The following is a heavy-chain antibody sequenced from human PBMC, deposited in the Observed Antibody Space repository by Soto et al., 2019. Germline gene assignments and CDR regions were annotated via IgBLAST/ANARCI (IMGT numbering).Heavy chain of an antibody. Sequence: EVQLVESGGGLVQPGGSLRLSCAASGFTFSSYEMNWVRQAPGKGLEWVSYISSSGYTIHYADSVKGRFTISRDNAKNLLYLQMNSLRAEDTAVYYCARVSQSFIEYFQHWGQGTLVTVSS. J-gene: IGHJ1*01. CDR2: ISSSGYTI. CDR3: ARVSQSFIEYFQH. CDR1: GFTFSSYE. D-gene: IGHD3-16*02. V-gene: IGHV3-48*03.